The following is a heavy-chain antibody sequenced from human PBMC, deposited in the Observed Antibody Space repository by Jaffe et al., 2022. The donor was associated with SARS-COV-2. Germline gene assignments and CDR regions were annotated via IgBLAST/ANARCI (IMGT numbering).Heavy chain of an antibody. D-gene: IGHD3-22*01. J-gene: IGHJ4*02. CDR3: ARGGYYYDSSGYYLIDY. Sequence: QVQLVESGGGVVQPGRSLRLSCAASGFTFSSYGMHWVRQAPGKGLEWVAVIWYDGSNKYYADSVKGRFTISRDNSKNTLYLQMNSLRAEDTAVYYCARGGYYYDSSGYYLIDYWGQGTLVTVSS. CDR2: IWYDGSNK. V-gene: IGHV3-33*01. CDR1: GFTFSSYG.